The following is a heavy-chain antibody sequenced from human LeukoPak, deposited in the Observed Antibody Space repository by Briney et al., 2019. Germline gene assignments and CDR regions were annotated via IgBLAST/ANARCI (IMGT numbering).Heavy chain of an antibody. CDR3: AKDRTVVVPALDY. D-gene: IGHD2-2*01. J-gene: IGHJ4*02. CDR1: GFTFSSYG. Sequence: PGGSLRLSCAASGFTFSSYGMHWVRQAPGKGLEGVAFIRYDGSNKYYADSVKGRFTISRDNSKNTLYLQMNSLRAEDTAVYYCAKDRTVVVPALDYWGQGTLVTVSS. CDR2: IRYDGSNK. V-gene: IGHV3-30*02.